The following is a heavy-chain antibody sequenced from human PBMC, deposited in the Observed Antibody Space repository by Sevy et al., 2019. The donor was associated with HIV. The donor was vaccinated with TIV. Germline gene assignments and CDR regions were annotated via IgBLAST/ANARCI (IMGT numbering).Heavy chain of an antibody. D-gene: IGHD2-8*01. Sequence: GGSLRLSCAASGFTFAKYSMSWVRQAPGKGLERVSTFSFGCGRINYADSVKGRFTISRDDSKNTLFLQMNSLRAEDTATYFCAREGCTQPHDCWGQGTLVTVSS. CDR3: AREGCTQPHDC. CDR1: GFTFAKYS. J-gene: IGHJ4*02. V-gene: IGHV3-23*01. CDR2: FSFGCGRI.